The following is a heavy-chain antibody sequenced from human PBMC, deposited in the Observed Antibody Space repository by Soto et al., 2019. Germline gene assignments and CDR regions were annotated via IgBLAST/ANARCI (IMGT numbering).Heavy chain of an antibody. V-gene: IGHV1-69*13. CDR2: IIPIFGTA. D-gene: IGHD2-15*01. CDR1: GGTFSSYA. Sequence: SVKVSCKASGGTFSSYAISWVRQAPGQGLEWMGGIIPIFGTANYAQKFQGRVTITADESTSTAYMELSSLRSEDTAVYYCALYCSGGSCYSAPYYFDYWGQGTLVTVSS. CDR3: ALYCSGGSCYSAPYYFDY. J-gene: IGHJ4*02.